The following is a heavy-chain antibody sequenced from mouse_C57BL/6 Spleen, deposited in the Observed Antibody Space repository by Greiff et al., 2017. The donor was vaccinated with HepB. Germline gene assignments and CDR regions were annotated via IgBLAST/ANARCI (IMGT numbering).Heavy chain of an antibody. CDR3: ARPGAYYYGGAMDY. CDR1: GFTFSDYG. V-gene: IGHV5-17*01. D-gene: IGHD2-1*01. Sequence: EVKLVESGGGLVKPGGSLKLSCAASGFTFSDYGMHWVRQAPEKGLEWVAYISSGSSTIYYADTVKGRFTISRDNAKNTLFLQMTSLRSEDTDMYYCARPGAYYYGGAMDYWGQGTSVTVSS. CDR2: ISSGSSTI. J-gene: IGHJ4*01.